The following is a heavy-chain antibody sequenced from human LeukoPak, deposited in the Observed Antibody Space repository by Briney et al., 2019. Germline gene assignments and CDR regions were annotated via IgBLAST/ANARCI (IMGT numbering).Heavy chain of an antibody. CDR1: GGSISSSSYY. CDR2: IYYSGST. CDR3: ATTYSSSWSPFDY. V-gene: IGHV4-39*01. D-gene: IGHD6-13*01. Sequence: PSETLSLTCTVSGGSISSSSYYWGWIRQPPGKGLEWIGSIYYSGSTYYNPSLKSRVTISVDTSKNQFSLKLSSVTAAGTAVYYCATTYSSSWSPFDYWGPGTLVTVSS. J-gene: IGHJ4*02.